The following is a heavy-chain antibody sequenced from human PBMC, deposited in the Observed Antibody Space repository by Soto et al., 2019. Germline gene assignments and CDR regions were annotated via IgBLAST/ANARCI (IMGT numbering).Heavy chain of an antibody. V-gene: IGHV3-53*04. CDR1: GFTVSSNY. Sequence: GGSLRLSCAASGFTVSSNYMSWVRQAPGKGLEWVSVIYSGGSTYYADSVKGRFTISRHNSKNTLYLQMNSLRAEDTAVYYCARERRGVAAAGMRTVSNYHYYYMDVWGKGTTVTVSS. CDR2: IYSGGST. CDR3: ARERRGVAAAGMRTVSNYHYYYMDV. D-gene: IGHD6-13*01. J-gene: IGHJ6*03.